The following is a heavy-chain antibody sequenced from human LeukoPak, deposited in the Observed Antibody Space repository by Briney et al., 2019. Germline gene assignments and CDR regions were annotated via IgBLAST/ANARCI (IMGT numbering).Heavy chain of an antibody. CDR3: ARDIVATTTYFDY. V-gene: IGHV3-21*01. CDR2: ISSSSSYI. CDR1: GFTFSSYS. J-gene: IGHJ4*02. Sequence: PGGSLRLSCAASGFTFSSYSMNWVRQAPVKGLEWVSSISSSSSYIYYADSVKGRFTISRDNAKNSLYLQMNSLRAEDTAVYYCARDIVATTTYFDYWGQGTLVTVSS. D-gene: IGHD5-12*01.